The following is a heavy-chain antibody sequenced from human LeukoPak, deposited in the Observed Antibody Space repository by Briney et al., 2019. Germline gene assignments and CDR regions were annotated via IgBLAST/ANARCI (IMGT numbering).Heavy chain of an antibody. J-gene: IGHJ6*04. V-gene: IGHV3-74*01. CDR2: INSDGSST. D-gene: IGHD2-2*01. Sequence: GGSLRLSCAASGFTFSSYWMHWVRQAPGKGLVWVSRINSDGSSTSYADSVKGRFTISRDNAKNTLYLQMNSLRAEDTAVYYCAREGPAATRKTYGMDVWAKGPRSPSPQ. CDR1: GFTFSSYW. CDR3: AREGPAATRKTYGMDV.